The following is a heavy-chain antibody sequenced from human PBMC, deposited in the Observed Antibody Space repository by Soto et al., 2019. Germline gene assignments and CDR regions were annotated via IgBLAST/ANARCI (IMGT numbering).Heavy chain of an antibody. Sequence: QVQLVESGGGVVQPGRSLRLSCAASGFTFSNYGMHWVRQAPGRGLEWVATISHHGSDKYYADSVKGRFTISRDDSKNTLYAEMNSLRIEDTAVYYCVRDLNGPQSSDWGQGTLVTVSS. D-gene: IGHD2-15*01. CDR2: ISHHGSDK. V-gene: IGHV3-30*03. CDR1: GFTFSNYG. CDR3: VRDLNGPQSSD. J-gene: IGHJ4*02.